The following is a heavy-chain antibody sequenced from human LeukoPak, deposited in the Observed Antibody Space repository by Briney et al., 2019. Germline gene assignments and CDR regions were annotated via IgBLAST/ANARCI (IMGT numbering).Heavy chain of an antibody. V-gene: IGHV1-69*06. Sequence: SVKVSRKASGGTFSSYAISWVRQAPGQGLEWMGGIIPIFGTANYAQKFQGRVTITADKSTSTAYMELSSLRSEDTAVYYCARARYSYGDFFDYWGQGTLVTVSS. CDR1: GGTFSSYA. J-gene: IGHJ4*02. D-gene: IGHD5-18*01. CDR3: ARARYSYGDFFDY. CDR2: IIPIFGTA.